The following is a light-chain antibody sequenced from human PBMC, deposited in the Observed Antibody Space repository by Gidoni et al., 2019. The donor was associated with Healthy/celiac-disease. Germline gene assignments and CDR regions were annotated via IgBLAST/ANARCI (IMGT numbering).Light chain of an antibody. CDR2: AAS. CDR1: QSISSY. J-gene: IGKJ2*01. V-gene: IGKV1-39*01. Sequence: DIQMTQSPSSLSASVGDRVTITCRASQSISSYLNWYQQKPGKAPKLLIYAASSLQRGVPSRFSGSGSGTDFTLTSSSLQPEDFATYYCQQSYNTPHTFGQGTKLEIK. CDR3: QQSYNTPHT.